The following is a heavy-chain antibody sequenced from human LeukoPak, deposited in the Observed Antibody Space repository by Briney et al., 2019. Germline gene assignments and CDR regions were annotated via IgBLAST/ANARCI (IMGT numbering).Heavy chain of an antibody. J-gene: IGHJ4*02. CDR3: ARVFRLWDMFLDY. CDR2: IYSGGST. V-gene: IGHV3-66*01. CDR1: GFTVSSNY. Sequence: GGSLRLSCAASGFTVSSNYMSWVRQAPGKGLEWISVIYSGGSTYYADSVKGRFTISRDNSKNTLYLQMNSLRAEDTAVYYSARVFRLWDMFLDYWGQGTLVTVSS. D-gene: IGHD2-15*01.